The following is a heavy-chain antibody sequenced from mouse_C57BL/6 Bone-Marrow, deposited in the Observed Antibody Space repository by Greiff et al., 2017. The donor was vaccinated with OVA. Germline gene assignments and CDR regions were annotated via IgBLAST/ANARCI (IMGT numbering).Heavy chain of an antibody. CDR2: IYPGSGNT. D-gene: IGHD2-5*01. J-gene: IGHJ3*01. CDR3: ATYYSNSGDWFAY. Sequence: QVQLQQSGAELVRPGASVKLSCKASGYTFTDYYINWVKQRPGQGLEWIARIYPGSGNTYYNEKFKGKATLTAEKSSSTAYMQLSSLTSEDSAVYFCATYYSNSGDWFAYWGQGTLVTVSA. V-gene: IGHV1-76*01. CDR1: GYTFTDYY.